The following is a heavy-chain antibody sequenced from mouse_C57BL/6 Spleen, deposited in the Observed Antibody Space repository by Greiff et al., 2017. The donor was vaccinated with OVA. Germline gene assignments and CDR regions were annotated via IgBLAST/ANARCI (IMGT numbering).Heavy chain of an antibody. J-gene: IGHJ1*03. D-gene: IGHD3-1*01. CDR3: ARSGGDAGWYFDV. CDR1: GYAFSSYW. Sequence: VQLQQSGAELVKPGASVKISCKASGYAFSSYWMNWVKQRPGKGLEWIGQIYPGDGDTNYNGKFKGKATLTADKSSSTAYMQLSSLTSEDSAVYFCARSGGDAGWYFDVWGTGTTVTVSS. CDR2: IYPGDGDT. V-gene: IGHV1-80*01.